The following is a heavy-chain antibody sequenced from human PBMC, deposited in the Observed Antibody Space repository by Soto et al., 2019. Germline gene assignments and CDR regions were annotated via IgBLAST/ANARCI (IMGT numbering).Heavy chain of an antibody. CDR1: GVSISPYY. Sequence: QVQLQESGPGLVKTSETLSLTCTVSGVSISPYYWTWIRQPAGKGLEWIGHLYSSGRSTYNPSLKNRVTMSVFRDHFSLTLKLVSAADTAVYYYARHFDVNTALDYYYFDRWGRGALVNVSS. CDR2: LYSSGRS. CDR3: ARHFDVNTALDYYYFDR. V-gene: IGHV4-4*07. J-gene: IGHJ2*01. D-gene: IGHD5-18*01.